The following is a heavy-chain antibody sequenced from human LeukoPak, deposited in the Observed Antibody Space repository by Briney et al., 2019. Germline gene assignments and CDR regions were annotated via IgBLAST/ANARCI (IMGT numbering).Heavy chain of an antibody. V-gene: IGHV3-48*04. Sequence: PGGSLRLSCAASGFTFSSYSMNWVRQAPGKGLEWVSYISSSSSTIYYADSVKGRFTISRDNAKNSLYLQMNSLRAEDTAVYYCARDWGGQLLPGSCFDYWGQGTLVTVSS. CDR2: ISSSSSTI. CDR1: GFTFSSYS. D-gene: IGHD2-2*01. CDR3: ARDWGGQLLPGSCFDY. J-gene: IGHJ4*02.